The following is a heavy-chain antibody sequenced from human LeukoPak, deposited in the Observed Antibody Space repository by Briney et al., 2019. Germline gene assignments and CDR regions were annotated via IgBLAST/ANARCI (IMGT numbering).Heavy chain of an antibody. Sequence: PSETLSLTCTVSGGSISSYYWSWIRQPPGKGLEWIGRFYNSGSTNCNPSLKSRVTMSVDTSKNQFSLKLSSVTAADTAVYYCARVGDYALKDWGQGTLVTVSS. J-gene: IGHJ4*02. CDR3: ARVGDYALKD. CDR2: FYNSGST. CDR1: GGSISSYY. D-gene: IGHD3-16*01. V-gene: IGHV4-4*07.